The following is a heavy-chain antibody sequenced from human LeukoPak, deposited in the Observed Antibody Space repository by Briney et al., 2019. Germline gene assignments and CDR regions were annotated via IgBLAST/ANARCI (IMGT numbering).Heavy chain of an antibody. J-gene: IGHJ4*02. CDR1: GGSISSSSYY. CDR3: AREQRFVVVIGITNYFEY. D-gene: IGHD2-21*01. V-gene: IGHV4-39*07. CDR2: IYYSGST. Sequence: PSETLSLTCTVSGGSISSSSYYWGWIRQPPGKGLEWIGSIYYSGSTYYNPSLKSRVTISVDTSKNQFSLKLSSVTAADTAVYYCAREQRFVVVIGITNYFEYWGQGTLVTVSS.